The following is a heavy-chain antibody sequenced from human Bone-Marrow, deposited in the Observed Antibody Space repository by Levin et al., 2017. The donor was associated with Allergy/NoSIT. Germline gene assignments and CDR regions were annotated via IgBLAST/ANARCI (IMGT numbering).Heavy chain of an antibody. CDR2: IRSKAYGGTT. Sequence: QAGGSLRLSCTASGFTFGDYAMSWFRQAPGKGLEWVGFIRSKAYGGTTEYAASVKGRFTISRDDSKSIAYLQMNSLKTEDTAVYYCTRDRRGVLRFLEWLRQYYYYYYGMDVWGQGTTVTVSS. J-gene: IGHJ6*02. D-gene: IGHD3-3*01. CDR3: TRDRRGVLRFLEWLRQYYYYYYGMDV. CDR1: GFTFGDYA. V-gene: IGHV3-49*03.